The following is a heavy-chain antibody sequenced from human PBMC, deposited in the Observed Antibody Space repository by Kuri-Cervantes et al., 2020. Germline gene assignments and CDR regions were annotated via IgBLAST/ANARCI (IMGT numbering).Heavy chain of an antibody. D-gene: IGHD6-6*01. CDR2: IYYSGST. V-gene: IGHV4-61*08. CDR3: ARQEYSSSSDWFDP. J-gene: IGHJ5*02. Sequence: SETLSLTCTVSGGSISSGGYYWSWIRQPPGKGLEWIGYIYYSGSTNYNSSLKSRITISVDTSKNQFSLKLSSVTAADTAVYYCARQEYSSSSDWFDPWGQGTLVTVSS. CDR1: GGSISSGGYY.